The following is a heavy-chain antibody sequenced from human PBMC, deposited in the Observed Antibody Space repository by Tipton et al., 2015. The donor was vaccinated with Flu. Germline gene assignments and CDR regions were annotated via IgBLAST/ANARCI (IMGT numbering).Heavy chain of an antibody. D-gene: IGHD2-15*01. Sequence: KPSETLSLTCVVSGYSISSGYYWIGWVRQMPGKGLEWMGIVFPGNSNTIYSPSFQGQVTISADKSIITAYLQWSSLKASDTAMYYCVRRRGAQGCSGGCCFPGWVGPWGQGTLVTVSS. V-gene: IGHV5-51*01. CDR1: GYSISSGYYW. J-gene: IGHJ5*02. CDR2: VFPGNSNT. CDR3: VRRRGAQGCSGGCCFPGWVGP.